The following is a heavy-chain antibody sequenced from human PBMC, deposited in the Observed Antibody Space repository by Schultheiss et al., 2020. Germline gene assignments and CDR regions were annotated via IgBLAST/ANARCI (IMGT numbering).Heavy chain of an antibody. J-gene: IGHJ5*02. V-gene: IGHV1-2*04. D-gene: IGHD1-26*01. Sequence: ASVTVSFKASGYTFTSYDINWVRQATGQGLEWMGWMNPNSGGTNYAQKFQGWVTMTRDTSISTAYMELSRLRSDDTAVYYCARSRLEVGATTLNWFDPWGQGTLVTVSS. CDR1: GYTFTSYD. CDR3: ARSRLEVGATTLNWFDP. CDR2: MNPNSGGT.